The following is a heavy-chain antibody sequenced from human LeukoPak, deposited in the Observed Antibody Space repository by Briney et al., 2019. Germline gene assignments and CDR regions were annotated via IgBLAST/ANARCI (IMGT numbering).Heavy chain of an antibody. CDR2: IYYSGST. V-gene: IGHV4-39*07. J-gene: IGHJ4*02. D-gene: IGHD6-19*01. CDR3: ASYSSGWYPRGFDY. CDR1: GGSISSSSYY. Sequence: SETLSLTCTVSGGSISSSSYYWGWIRQPPGKGLEWIGSIYYSGSTYYNPSLKSRVTISVDTSKNQFSLKLSSVTAAGTAVYYCASYSSGWYPRGFDYWGQGTLVTVSS.